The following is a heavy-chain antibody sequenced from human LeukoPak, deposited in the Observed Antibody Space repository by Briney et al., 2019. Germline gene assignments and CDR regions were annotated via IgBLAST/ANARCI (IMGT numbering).Heavy chain of an antibody. V-gene: IGHV3-7*03. Sequence: GGSLRLSCAASGFTFSNNWMNWVRQAPGKGLEWVANIKPDGSDKYYVDSVKGRFTISRDNAKNSLFLQMNSLRVEDTAVYYCTGVSLGANGDYWGLGTLVTVSS. CDR3: TGVSLGANGDY. CDR1: GFTFSNNW. CDR2: IKPDGSDK. D-gene: IGHD1-26*01. J-gene: IGHJ4*02.